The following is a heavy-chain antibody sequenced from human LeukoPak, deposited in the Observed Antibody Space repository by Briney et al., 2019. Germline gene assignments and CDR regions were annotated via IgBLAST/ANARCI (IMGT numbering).Heavy chain of an antibody. Sequence: SETLSVTSTVSRGSIIKVYWSSIWDCPRKGLYCICYLHYIGSTNYNPSLKSRVTISVATSKSQFSLKLSSVTAADTAIYYCARARDITVAGTWGDNWFDPWGQGTLVTVSS. CDR3: ARARDITVAGTWGDNWFDP. CDR1: RGSIIKVY. V-gene: IGHV4-59*01. J-gene: IGHJ5*02. D-gene: IGHD6-19*01. CDR2: LHYIGST.